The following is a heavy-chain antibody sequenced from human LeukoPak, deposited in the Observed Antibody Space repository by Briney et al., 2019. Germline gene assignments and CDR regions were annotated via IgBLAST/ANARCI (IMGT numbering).Heavy chain of an antibody. Sequence: PGESRQISGQGSGARFTSYWSGWVRQLPGKGLEWMGIIYPGDSDTRYSPSFQGQVTISADKSISTAYLQWSSLKASDTAMYYCATTIVGYYGSGPNWFDPWGQGTLVTVSS. D-gene: IGHD3-10*01. CDR3: ATTIVGYYGSGPNWFDP. V-gene: IGHV5-51*01. J-gene: IGHJ5*02. CDR1: GARFTSYW. CDR2: IYPGDSDT.